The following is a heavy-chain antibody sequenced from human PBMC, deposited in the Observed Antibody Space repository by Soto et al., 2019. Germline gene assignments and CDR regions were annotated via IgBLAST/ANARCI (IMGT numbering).Heavy chain of an antibody. Sequence: QVQLVESGGGVVQPGRSLRLSCAASGFTFSSYGMHWVRQAPGKGLEWVAVIWYDGSNKYYADSVKGRFTISRDNSKNTLYLQMNSLRAEDTAVYYCARVRGLLYYYYGMDVWGQGTTVTVSS. CDR3: ARVRGLLYYYYGMDV. J-gene: IGHJ6*02. CDR1: GFTFSSYG. V-gene: IGHV3-33*01. D-gene: IGHD2-15*01. CDR2: IWYDGSNK.